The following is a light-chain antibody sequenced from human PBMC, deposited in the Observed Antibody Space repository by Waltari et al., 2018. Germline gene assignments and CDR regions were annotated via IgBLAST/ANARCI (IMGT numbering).Light chain of an antibody. CDR3: SMYMGSGVWV. Sequence: QTVVTQEPSMAVSPGGTVTHTSALSPGPASSPSYPAWYQQTQGHPPRTLVYKGISRSSGVPDRFSGSILGNTAVLTITGAQADDESDYYCSMYMGSGVWVFGGGTKLTVL. J-gene: IGLJ3*02. CDR1: PGPASSPSY. V-gene: IGLV8-61*01. CDR2: KGI.